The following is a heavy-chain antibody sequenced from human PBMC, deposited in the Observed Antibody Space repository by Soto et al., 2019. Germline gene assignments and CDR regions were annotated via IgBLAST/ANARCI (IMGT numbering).Heavy chain of an antibody. CDR2: TNPNSGNT. J-gene: IGHJ4*02. Sequence: ASVKVSCKASGYTFTTYNINWVRQATGQGLEWMGWTNPNSGNTGYAQKFQDRITLTRDTSITTAYMELSSLRSDDTAVYFCVRYGVAATYWGQGTQVTVSS. V-gene: IGHV1-8*01. CDR1: GYTFTTYN. CDR3: VRYGVAATY. D-gene: IGHD2-8*01.